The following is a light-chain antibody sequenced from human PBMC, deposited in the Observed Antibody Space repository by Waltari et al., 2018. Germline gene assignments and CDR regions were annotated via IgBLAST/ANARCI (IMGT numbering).Light chain of an antibody. CDR3: QHYVRLPAT. J-gene: IGKJ1*01. CDR2: HAS. CDR1: QSVSKY. Sequence: EIVSTQSPGTLSLSPGERVTLSCRASQSVSKYLAWYQQRPGQAPRLLLYHASTRATGIPDRFSGSGSGTDFSLTISRLEPEDFAVYYCQHYVRLPATFGQGTRVEIK. V-gene: IGKV3-20*01.